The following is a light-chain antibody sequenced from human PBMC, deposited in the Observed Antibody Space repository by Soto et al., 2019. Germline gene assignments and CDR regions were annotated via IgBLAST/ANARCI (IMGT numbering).Light chain of an antibody. Sequence: IQLTQSPSSLSASVGDRVTITCRASQNINTYLNWYQQKPGKAPKLLIYAASSLQSGVPSRFSGSGSGTDFTLTISSLQPEDFATYYCQQSYSTPRTFGQGTKVDIK. CDR2: AAS. CDR3: QQSYSTPRT. V-gene: IGKV1-39*01. J-gene: IGKJ1*01. CDR1: QNINTY.